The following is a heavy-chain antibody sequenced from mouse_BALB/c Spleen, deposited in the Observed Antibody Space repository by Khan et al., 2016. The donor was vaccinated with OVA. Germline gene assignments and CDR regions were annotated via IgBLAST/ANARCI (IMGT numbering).Heavy chain of an antibody. CDR3: ANHGSTSAWFTY. J-gene: IGHJ3*01. D-gene: IGHD1-1*01. CDR1: GYTFTSYW. CDR2: INPSTDYT. Sequence: QVQLKQSGAELAKPGASVKMSCKASGYTFTSYWMHWVKQRPGQGLEWIGYINPSTDYTEYSQKFKDKATLTADKSSSTAYMQLSRLTSEDSAVYYCANHGSTSAWFTYWGQGTLVTVSA. V-gene: IGHV1-7*01.